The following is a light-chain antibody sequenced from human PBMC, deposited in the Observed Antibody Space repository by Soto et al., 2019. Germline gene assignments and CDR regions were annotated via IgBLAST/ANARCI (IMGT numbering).Light chain of an antibody. CDR2: DVS. V-gene: IGKV3-11*01. Sequence: EIVLTQSPATLSLSPGERATLSCRASQSVNGYLAWYQQKPGQAPRLLIYDVSNRAPGIPARFSGSGSGTEFTLTISRLQSEDFAVYYCQKYNNWPPVTFGGGTKVDIK. CDR1: QSVNGY. CDR3: QKYNNWPPVT. J-gene: IGKJ4*01.